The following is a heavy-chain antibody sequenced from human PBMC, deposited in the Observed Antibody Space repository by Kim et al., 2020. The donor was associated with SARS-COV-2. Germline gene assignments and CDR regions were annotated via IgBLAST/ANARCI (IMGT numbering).Heavy chain of an antibody. CDR2: IYGSDVT. Sequence: GGSLRLSCAASEFTVSGNYMSWVRQPPGKGLEWVSIIYGSDVTYYADSVKGRFTISRDNSKNTLYLQMNRLRVDDTAIYYCVGSWRLGYSTGWYFDYWGQGSLFTVSS. V-gene: IGHV3-53*01. J-gene: IGHJ4*02. D-gene: IGHD6-19*01. CDR3: VGSWRLGYSTGWYFDY. CDR1: EFTVSGNY.